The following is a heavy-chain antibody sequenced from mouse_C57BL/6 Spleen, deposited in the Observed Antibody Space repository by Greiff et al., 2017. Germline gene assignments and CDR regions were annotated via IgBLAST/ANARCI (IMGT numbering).Heavy chain of an antibody. Sequence: QVQLQQPGAELVKPGASVKMSCKASGYTFTSYWITWVKQRPGQGLEWIGDIYPGSGSTNYNEKFKSKATLTVDTSSSTAYMQLSSLTSEDSAVYCCARWNYGSSYNFDVWGKGTTVTVSS. CDR2: IYPGSGST. D-gene: IGHD1-1*01. J-gene: IGHJ1*03. CDR3: ARWNYGSSYNFDV. V-gene: IGHV1-55*01. CDR1: GYTFTSYW.